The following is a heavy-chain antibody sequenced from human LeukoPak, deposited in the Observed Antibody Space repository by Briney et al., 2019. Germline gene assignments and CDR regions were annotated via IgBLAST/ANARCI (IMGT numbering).Heavy chain of an antibody. J-gene: IGHJ4*02. CDR3: AKEKVVVAYFDY. CDR2: ISGSGGST. CDR1: GFTFSSYD. D-gene: IGHD3-22*01. V-gene: IGHV3-23*01. Sequence: PGGSLRLSCAVSGFTFSSYDMSWVRQARGKGLEWVSAISGSGGSTYYADSVKGRFTISRDNSKNTLYLQMNSLRAEDTAVYYCAKEKVVVAYFDYWGQGTLVTVSS.